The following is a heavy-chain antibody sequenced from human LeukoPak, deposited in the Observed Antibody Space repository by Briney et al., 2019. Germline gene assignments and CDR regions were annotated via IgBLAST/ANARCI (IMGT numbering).Heavy chain of an antibody. V-gene: IGHV4-34*01. CDR2: VDHTGTT. Sequence: SDTLSLTCAVYGGSFSDYHWSWIRQPPGKGLEWIGEVDHTGTTHYNPSLKSRVTISVDTSKNQFSLTLTSVTAADTAVYYCARGYYFDSWAQGTLVTVSS. CDR1: GGSFSDYH. CDR3: ARGYYFDS. J-gene: IGHJ4*02.